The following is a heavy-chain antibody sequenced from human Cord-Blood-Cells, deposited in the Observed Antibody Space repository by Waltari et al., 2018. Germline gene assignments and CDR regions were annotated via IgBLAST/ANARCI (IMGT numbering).Heavy chain of an antibody. CDR2: IYHSGST. CDR3: ARVGAYCSGGSCYSDY. Sequence: QVQLQESGPGLVKPSETLSLTCAVSGYSISSGYYWGWIRQPPGKGLEWIGSIYHSGSTNYNPSLKSRVTISVDTSKNQFSLKLSSVTAADTAVYYCARVGAYCSGGSCYSDYWGQGTLVTVSS. J-gene: IGHJ4*02. V-gene: IGHV4-38-2*01. CDR1: GYSISSGYY. D-gene: IGHD2-15*01.